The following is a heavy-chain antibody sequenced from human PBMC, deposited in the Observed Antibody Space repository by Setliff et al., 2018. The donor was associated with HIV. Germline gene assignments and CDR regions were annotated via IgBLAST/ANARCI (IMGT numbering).Heavy chain of an antibody. Sequence: ASVKVSCKAFGYTFSTNAIHWVRQAPGQRLEWMGYINAGDDNTRYSEKFQGRVTITRDTSASTAYMELSSLRSEDTAVYYCAKEGDRYLRFWGQGTLVTVSS. CDR2: INAGDDNT. J-gene: IGHJ4*02. CDR3: AKEGDRYLRF. D-gene: IGHD1-20*01. CDR1: GYTFSTNA. V-gene: IGHV1-3*01.